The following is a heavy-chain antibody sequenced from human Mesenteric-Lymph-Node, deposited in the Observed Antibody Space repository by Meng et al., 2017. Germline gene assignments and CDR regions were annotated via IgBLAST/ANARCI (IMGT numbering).Heavy chain of an antibody. V-gene: IGHV3-30*01. CDR3: ARAMYYYDSSGYRGGNDAFDI. D-gene: IGHD3-22*01. Sequence: GGSLRLSCAASGFTFSSYAMHWVRQAPGKGLEWVAVISYDGSNKYYADSVKGRFTISRDNSKNTLYLQMNSLRAEDTAVYHCARAMYYYDSSGYRGGNDAFDIWGQGTMVTVSS. J-gene: IGHJ3*02. CDR2: ISYDGSNK. CDR1: GFTFSSYA.